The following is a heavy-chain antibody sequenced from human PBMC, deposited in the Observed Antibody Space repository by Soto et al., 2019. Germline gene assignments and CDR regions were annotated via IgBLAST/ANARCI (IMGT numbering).Heavy chain of an antibody. V-gene: IGHV4-31*03. Sequence: QVQLQESGPGLVKPSQTLSLTCTVSGGSISSGGYYWSWIRQHPGKGLEWIGYIYYSGSTYYNPSLKSRVTISVDTSKNQFSLKLSSVTAADTAVYYCARSSWREVVATTQYYFDYWGQGTLVTVSS. D-gene: IGHD5-12*01. J-gene: IGHJ4*02. CDR2: IYYSGST. CDR3: ARSSWREVVATTQYYFDY. CDR1: GGSISSGGYY.